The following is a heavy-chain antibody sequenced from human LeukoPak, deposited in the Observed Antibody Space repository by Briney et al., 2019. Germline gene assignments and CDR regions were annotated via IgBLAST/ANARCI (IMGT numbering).Heavy chain of an antibody. J-gene: IGHJ4*02. Sequence: GGSLRLSCAASGFTLSNYAMSWVRQAPGKGLEWVSNISGSGSGGSTYYADSVKGRFTISRDNSKNTLYLQMNSLRAEDTAVYYCAKSGYNRFDYWGQGTLVTVSS. D-gene: IGHD5-24*01. CDR3: AKSGYNRFDY. V-gene: IGHV3-23*01. CDR2: ISGSGSGGST. CDR1: GFTLSNYA.